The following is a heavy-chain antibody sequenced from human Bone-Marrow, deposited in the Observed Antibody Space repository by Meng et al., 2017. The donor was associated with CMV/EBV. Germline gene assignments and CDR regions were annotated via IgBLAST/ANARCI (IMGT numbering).Heavy chain of an antibody. V-gene: IGHV1-2*02. D-gene: IGHD2-2*02. CDR1: GYTFTSYY. CDR3: ARGGRYCSSTSCYTKWYFDL. Sequence: ASVKVSCKASGYTFTSYYMHWVRQAPGQGLEWMGWINPNSGGTNYARKFQGRITMTRDTSISTAYMELRRLRSDDTAVYYCARGGRYCSSTSCYTKWYFDLWGRGTLVTVSS. J-gene: IGHJ2*01. CDR2: INPNSGGT.